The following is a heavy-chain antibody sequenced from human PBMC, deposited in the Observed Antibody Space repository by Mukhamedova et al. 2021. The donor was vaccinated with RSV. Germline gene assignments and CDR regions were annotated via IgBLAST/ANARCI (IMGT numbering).Heavy chain of an antibody. CDR3: ARVTMVRGFDY. V-gene: IGHV3-53*04. CDR2: IYIGVRT. J-gene: IGHJ4*02. D-gene: IGHD3-10*01. Sequence: GLYWVSVIYIGVRTYYADSLKGRFTISTPNSKNTLYLQMNSLRAADTAVYYCARVTMVRGFDYWGQGTLVTVSS.